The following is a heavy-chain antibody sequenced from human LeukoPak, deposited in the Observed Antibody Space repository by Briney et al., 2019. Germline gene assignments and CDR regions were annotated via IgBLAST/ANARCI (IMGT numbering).Heavy chain of an antibody. J-gene: IGHJ4*02. D-gene: IGHD6-13*01. Sequence: GASVKVSCKASGYTFTSYAMHWVRQAPGQRLEWMGWINAGNGNTKYSQEFQGRVTITRDTSASTAYMELSSLRSEDMAVYYCARDHIAAAGTGLVDYWGQGTLVTVSS. V-gene: IGHV1-3*03. CDR1: GYTFTSYA. CDR3: ARDHIAAAGTGLVDY. CDR2: INAGNGNT.